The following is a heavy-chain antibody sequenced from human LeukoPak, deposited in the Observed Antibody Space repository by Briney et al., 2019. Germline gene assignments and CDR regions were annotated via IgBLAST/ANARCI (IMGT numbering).Heavy chain of an antibody. CDR1: GDSTSSNDYY. J-gene: IGHJ4*02. Sequence: SETLSLTCTVSGDSTSSNDYYWGWIRQPPGKGLEWIGSISSSGTTYYNPSLKSRVTISVDTSKNEFSLKERSVTVADTAIYFCARQDVRGGTYFTLYWGQGTLVTVSS. D-gene: IGHD1-26*01. CDR3: ARQDVRGGTYFTLY. V-gene: IGHV4-39*01. CDR2: ISSSGTT.